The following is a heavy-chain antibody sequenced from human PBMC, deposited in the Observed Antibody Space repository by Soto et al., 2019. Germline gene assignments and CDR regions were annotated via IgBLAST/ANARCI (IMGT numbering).Heavy chain of an antibody. CDR2: ILPMFGAV. V-gene: IGHV1-69*06. CDR3: ARPKRSGYDRGDSYYHTMDV. D-gene: IGHD3-3*01. Sequence: QVQLVQSGTEVQKSGSSVKVSCRASGGTSSNFVITWVRQVPGQGLEWLGGILPMFGAVKYAQKFQDRLIITADSSRQTAAMELGSLRSEDTAVYYCARPKRSGYDRGDSYYHTMDVWGHGTTVTVS. J-gene: IGHJ6*02. CDR1: GGTSSNFV.